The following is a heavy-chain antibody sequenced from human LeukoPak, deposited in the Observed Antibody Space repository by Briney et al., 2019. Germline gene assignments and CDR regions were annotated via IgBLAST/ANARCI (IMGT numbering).Heavy chain of an antibody. Sequence: GRSLRLSCAPSAFTFSSYAMSWVRQAPGKGREWVAGIIGSGASTNYADSVKGRFTISRDNSNNTLYLHMNSLRAEDTAEYFCAKAMRLTTMTTGDNTDYWGQGTLVTVSS. V-gene: IGHV3-23*01. D-gene: IGHD4-17*01. CDR3: AKAMRLTTMTTGDNTDY. J-gene: IGHJ4*02. CDR1: AFTFSSYA. CDR2: IIGSGAST.